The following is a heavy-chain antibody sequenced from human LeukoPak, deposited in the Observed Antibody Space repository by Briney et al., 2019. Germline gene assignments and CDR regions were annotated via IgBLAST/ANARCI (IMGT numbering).Heavy chain of an antibody. CDR1: GYTFIAYG. Sequence: ASVKVSCKASGYTFIAYGISWVRQAPGQGREWMGWIYTYNGNANYAEHLQGRVTLTSDSSTTTVYMELKNLTSDDTAVYYCARDSSPVAGVGLFWGQGTLVTVSS. D-gene: IGHD6-19*01. CDR2: IYTYNGNA. J-gene: IGHJ4*02. CDR3: ARDSSPVAGVGLF. V-gene: IGHV1-18*01.